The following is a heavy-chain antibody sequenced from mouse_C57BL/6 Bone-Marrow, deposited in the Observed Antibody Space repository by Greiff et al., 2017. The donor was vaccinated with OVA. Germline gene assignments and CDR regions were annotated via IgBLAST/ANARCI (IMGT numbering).Heavy chain of an antibody. J-gene: IGHJ2*01. V-gene: IGHV1-81*01. CDR3: ARRRITTVVANDY. CDR2: IYPRSGNT. CDR1: GYTFTSYG. Sequence: VKLVESGAELARPGASVKLSCKASGYTFTSYGISWVKQRTGQGLEWIGEIYPRSGNTYYNEKFKGKATLTADKSSSTAYMELRSLTSEDSAVYFCARRRITTVVANDYWGQGTTLTVSS. D-gene: IGHD1-1*01.